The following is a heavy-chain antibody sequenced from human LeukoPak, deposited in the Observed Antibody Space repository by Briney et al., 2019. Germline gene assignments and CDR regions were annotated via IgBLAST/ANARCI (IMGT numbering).Heavy chain of an antibody. D-gene: IGHD2-2*01. Sequence: GRSLRLSCAASGFTFDDYAMYWVRQAPGKGLEWVSGISWNSGSIGYADSVKGRFTISRDNAKNSLYPQMNSLRAEDTALYYCAKGRDKYQLLSKNWFDPWGQGTLVTVSS. CDR1: GFTFDDYA. CDR3: AKGRDKYQLLSKNWFDP. V-gene: IGHV3-9*01. J-gene: IGHJ5*02. CDR2: ISWNSGSI.